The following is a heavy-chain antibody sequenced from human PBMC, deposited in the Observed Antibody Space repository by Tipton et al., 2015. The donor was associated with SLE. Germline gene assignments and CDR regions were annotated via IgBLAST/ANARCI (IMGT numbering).Heavy chain of an antibody. D-gene: IGHD1-14*01. V-gene: IGHV1-2*06. CDR3: ARDLGIADY. J-gene: IGHJ4*02. Sequence: QLVQSGAEVKKPGASVKVSCKASGYTFTSYGIGWVRQAPGQGLEWMGRIDPSSGGTYYAQKFQGRVTLTRDTSIRTAYMELSGLRSDDTAVYYCARDLGIADYWGQGTLVTVSS. CDR2: IDPSSGGT. CDR1: GYTFTSYG.